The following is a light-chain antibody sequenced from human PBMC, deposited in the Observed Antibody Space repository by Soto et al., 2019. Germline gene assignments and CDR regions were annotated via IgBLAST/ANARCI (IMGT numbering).Light chain of an antibody. V-gene: IGLV2-14*01. CDR1: SSDVGAYNY. CDR2: DVT. J-gene: IGLJ1*01. CDR3: SSYTSSSTLRGA. Sequence: QSALTQPASVSGSPGQSITISCTGTSSDVGAYNYVSWYQQHPGKAPKLMIYDVTNRPSGVSNRFSGSKSGNTASLTISGLQAEDEADYYCSSYTSSSTLRGAFGTGTKLTVL.